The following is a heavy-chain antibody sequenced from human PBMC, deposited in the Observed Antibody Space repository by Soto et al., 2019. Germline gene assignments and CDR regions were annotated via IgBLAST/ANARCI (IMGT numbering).Heavy chain of an antibody. CDR1: GYTFNTEG. CDR2: ISAYDGKT. Sequence: GASVKLSCKTSGYTFNTEGINWVRQAPGQGLELMGWISAYDGKTTYAEKFQGRVTLTTDTSTSTAYMELRSLRSDDTAIYYCARDPHEFWTSYWFDPWGQGTPVTVYS. CDR3: ARDPHEFWTSYWFDP. D-gene: IGHD3-3*01. V-gene: IGHV1-18*01. J-gene: IGHJ5*02.